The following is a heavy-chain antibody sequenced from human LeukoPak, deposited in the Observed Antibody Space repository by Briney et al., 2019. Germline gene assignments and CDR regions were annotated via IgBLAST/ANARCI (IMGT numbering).Heavy chain of an antibody. CDR3: ATDRNSGKYYDY. CDR2: IWYDGSNK. J-gene: IGHJ4*02. D-gene: IGHD1-26*01. Sequence: PGKSLRLSCAASGLTFRNYGMHWVRQAPGKGLEWVAVIWYDGSNKYYADCVKGRFTISRDNSKDTLYLQMNSLRAEDTAVYYCATDRNSGKYYDYWGQGTLVTVSS. V-gene: IGHV3-33*01. CDR1: GLTFRNYG.